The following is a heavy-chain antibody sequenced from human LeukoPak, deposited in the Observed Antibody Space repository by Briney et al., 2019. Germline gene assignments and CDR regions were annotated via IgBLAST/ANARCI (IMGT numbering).Heavy chain of an antibody. CDR3: VRLRGYSYGPPDY. CDR1: GFTVSSNY. D-gene: IGHD5-18*01. J-gene: IGHJ4*02. CDR2: IYSGGST. V-gene: IGHV3-53*01. Sequence: PGGSLRLSCAASGFTVSSNYMTWVRQAPGKGLEWVSVIYSGGSTYYADSVKGRFTISRDNSKNTLYLQMNSLRVEDMAVYYCVRLRGYSYGPPDYWGQGTLVTVSS.